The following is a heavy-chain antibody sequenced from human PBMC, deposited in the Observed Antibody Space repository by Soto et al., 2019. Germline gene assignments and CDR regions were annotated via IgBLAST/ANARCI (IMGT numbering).Heavy chain of an antibody. V-gene: IGHV3-23*01. Sequence: EVQLLESGGGLVQPGGSLRLSCAASGLTFRSHAMSWVRQAPWKGLEGVSTISGSGDSTYYADAVNGRLTISRENYKNTLYLQMNILRAEDTAVNDCETYGGLGGGSLDSWGQGTPVTVSS. D-gene: IGHD2-15*01. CDR3: ETYGGLGGGSLDS. CDR2: ISGSGDST. J-gene: IGHJ4*02. CDR1: GLTFRSHA.